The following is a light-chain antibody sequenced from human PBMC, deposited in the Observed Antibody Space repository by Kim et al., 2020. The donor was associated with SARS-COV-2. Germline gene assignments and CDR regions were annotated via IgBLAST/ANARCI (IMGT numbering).Light chain of an antibody. CDR2: RAS. CDR3: QQYAISPIT. CDR1: QSVGSNY. J-gene: IGKJ5*01. V-gene: IGKV3-20*01. Sequence: EIVLTQSPGTLSLSPGERSTLSCRASQSVGSNYLAWYQQRPGQPPRLLIYRASSRVTGIADRFSGSGSGTDFTLTINRLEPEDFAVFYCQQYAISPITFCQGTRLEIK.